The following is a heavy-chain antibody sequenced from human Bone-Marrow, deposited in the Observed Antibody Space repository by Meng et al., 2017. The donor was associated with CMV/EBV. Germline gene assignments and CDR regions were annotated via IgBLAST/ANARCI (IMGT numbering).Heavy chain of an antibody. CDR2: ISGSGGST. J-gene: IGHJ6*02. D-gene: IGHD4-23*01. V-gene: IGHV3-23*01. CDR1: GFTFSSYA. CDR3: ARSYPNFYYGMDV. Sequence: GGSLRLSCAASGFTFSSYAMSWVRQAPGKGLEWVSAISGSGGSTYYADSVNGRFTISRDNAKNTLFLQMNSLRAEDTALYYCARSYPNFYYGMDVWGQGTTVTVSS.